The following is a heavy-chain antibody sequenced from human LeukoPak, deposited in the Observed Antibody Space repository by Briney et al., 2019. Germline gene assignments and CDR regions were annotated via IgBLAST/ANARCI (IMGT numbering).Heavy chain of an antibody. CDR3: AKDNASGSYFDY. Sequence: GRSLRLSCAASGFTFDDYAMHWVRQAPGKGLEWVSGISWNSGSIGYVDSVKGRFTISRDNAKNSLYLQMNSLRAEDTALYYCAKDNASGSYFDYWGQGTLVTVSS. J-gene: IGHJ4*02. V-gene: IGHV3-9*01. CDR2: ISWNSGSI. D-gene: IGHD1-26*01. CDR1: GFTFDDYA.